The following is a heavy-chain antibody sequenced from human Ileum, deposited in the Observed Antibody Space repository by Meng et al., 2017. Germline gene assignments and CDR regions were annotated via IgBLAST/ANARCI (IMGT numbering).Heavy chain of an antibody. V-gene: IGHV4-31*03. CDR2: IYHSGVT. CDR1: GGSISGGPYF. J-gene: IGHJ5*02. Sequence: QVQLEDSGPGLVKPSQTPSLPCTVSGGSISGGPYFWSWIRQHPEKGLEWIGYIYHSGVTYYSPSLKSRLTISVDTSRNQFSLKLSSVTAADTAIYYCARGVVTYYDSSTLTWFDPWGQGALVTVSS. D-gene: IGHD3-22*01. CDR3: ARGVVTYYDSSTLTWFDP.